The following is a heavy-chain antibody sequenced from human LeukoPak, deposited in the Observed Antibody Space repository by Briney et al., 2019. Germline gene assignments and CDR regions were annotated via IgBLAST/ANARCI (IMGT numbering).Heavy chain of an antibody. CDR1: GFTFGNYA. D-gene: IGHD2/OR15-2a*01. V-gene: IGHV3-43*02. CDR2: ISGDGGRT. CDR3: AKFSRTFDAFDM. Sequence: PGRSLRLSCAASGFTFGNYAMHWVRQAPGKGLDWVSLISGDGGRTFYADSVKGGFTISRDNSKNTLSLQMISLRTEDTAFYYCAKFSRTFDAFDMWGQGTRVTVSS. J-gene: IGHJ3*02.